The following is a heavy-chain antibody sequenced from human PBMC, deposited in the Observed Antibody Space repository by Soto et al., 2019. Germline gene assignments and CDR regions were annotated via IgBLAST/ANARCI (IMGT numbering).Heavy chain of an antibody. V-gene: IGHV3-30-3*01. CDR1: GFTFSSYA. CDR2: ISYDGSNK. J-gene: IGHJ2*01. CDR3: ARDRRKQLVGGWYFDL. Sequence: QVQLVESGGGVVQPGRSLRLSCAASGFTFSSYAMHWVRQAPGKGLEWVAVISYDGSNKYYADSVKGRFTISRDNSKNTLYLQMNSLRAEDTAVYYCARDRRKQLVGGWYFDLWGRGTLVTVSS. D-gene: IGHD6-13*01.